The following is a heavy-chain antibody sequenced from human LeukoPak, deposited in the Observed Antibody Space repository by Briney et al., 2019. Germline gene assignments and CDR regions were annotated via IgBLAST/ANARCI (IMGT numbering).Heavy chain of an antibody. J-gene: IGHJ4*02. CDR2: ISGSGGST. D-gene: IGHD2-15*01. Sequence: GGSLRLSCAASGFTFSSYAMSWVRQAPGRGREWGAAISGSGGSTYYAPSVKGRFTISRDNSKNTLYLQMNSLRAEDTAVYYCTKAGIWEIVVVVAPYYFDDWGQGTLVTVSS. V-gene: IGHV3-23*01. CDR1: GFTFSSYA. CDR3: TKAGIWEIVVVVAPYYFDD.